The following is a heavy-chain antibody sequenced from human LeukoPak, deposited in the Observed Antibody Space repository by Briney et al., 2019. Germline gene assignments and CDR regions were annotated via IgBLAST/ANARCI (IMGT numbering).Heavy chain of an antibody. CDR2: IIPIFGTA. CDR1: GGTFSSYT. J-gene: IGHJ3*02. CDR3: ARDPAELLSSAFDI. Sequence: SVKVSCKASGGTFSSYTISWVRQAPGQGLEWMGRIIPIFGTANYAQKFQGRVTITTDESTSTAYMELSSLRSEDTAVYYCARDPAELLSSAFDIWGQGTMVTVSS. D-gene: IGHD2-2*01. V-gene: IGHV1-69*05.